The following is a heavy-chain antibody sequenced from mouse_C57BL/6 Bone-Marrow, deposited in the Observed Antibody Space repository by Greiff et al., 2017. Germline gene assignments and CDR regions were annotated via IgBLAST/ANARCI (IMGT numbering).Heavy chain of an antibody. V-gene: IGHV1-55*01. D-gene: IGHD1-1*01. J-gene: IGHJ3*01. CDR3: ARGDGSSLFAY. CDR1: GYTFTSYW. CDR2: IYPGSGST. Sequence: VQLQQSGAELVRPGASVKMSCKASGYTFTSYWITWVKQRPGQGLEWIGDIYPGSGSTNYNEKFKSKATLTVDTSSSTAYMQLSSLTSEDSAVYYCARGDGSSLFAYWGQGTLVTVSA.